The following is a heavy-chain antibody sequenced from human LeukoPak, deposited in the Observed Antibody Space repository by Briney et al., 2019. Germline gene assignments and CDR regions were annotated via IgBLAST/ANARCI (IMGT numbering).Heavy chain of an antibody. D-gene: IGHD6-13*01. CDR2: ISYDGSTK. CDR1: RFTFSYYG. V-gene: IGHV3-30*18. CDR3: AKESHSSGYGAYFDY. J-gene: IGHJ4*02. Sequence: GGSLRLSCAASRFTFSYYGMQWVRQAPGKGLEWVAVISYDGSTKYYADSVKGRFTISRDNSKNTLYLQMNSLRAEDTAVFYCAKESHSSGYGAYFDYWGQGTLVTVSS.